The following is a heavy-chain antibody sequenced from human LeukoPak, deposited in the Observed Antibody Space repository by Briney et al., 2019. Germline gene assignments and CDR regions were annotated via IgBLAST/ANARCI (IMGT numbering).Heavy chain of an antibody. V-gene: IGHV1-46*03. CDR3: ARALPDFWSGYYELRFDP. Sequence: SVKVSCKASGYTFTSYYMHWVRQAPGQGLEWMGIINPSGGSTSYAQKFQGRVTMTRDTSTSTVYMELSSLRSEDTAVYYCARALPDFWSGYYELRFDPWGQGNLVTVSS. D-gene: IGHD3-3*01. J-gene: IGHJ5*02. CDR2: INPSGGST. CDR1: GYTFTSYY.